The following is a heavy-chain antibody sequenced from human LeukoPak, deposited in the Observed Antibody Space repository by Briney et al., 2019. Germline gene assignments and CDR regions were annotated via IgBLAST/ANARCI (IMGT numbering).Heavy chain of an antibody. J-gene: IGHJ4*02. CDR2: IEWNGGRR. V-gene: IGHV3-20*04. CDR3: ASVPDDASGNSRYYFKT. Sequence: GESLKISCVASGFRLDAFGMSWVRQVPGKGLEWVSGIEWNGGRREYADSVKGRFTISRDNAKNSLYLQMKNLRAEDTALYYCASVPDDASGNSRYYFKTWGQGTLVTVSS. CDR1: GFRLDAFG. D-gene: IGHD3-22*01.